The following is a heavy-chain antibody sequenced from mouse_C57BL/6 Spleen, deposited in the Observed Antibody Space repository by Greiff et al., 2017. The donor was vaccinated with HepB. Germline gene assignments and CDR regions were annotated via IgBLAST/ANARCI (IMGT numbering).Heavy chain of an antibody. Sequence: QVQLKESGAELVKPGASVKISCKASGYAFSSYWMNWVKQRPGKGLEWIGQIYPGDGDTNYNGKFKGKATLTADKSSSTAYMQLSSLTSEDSAVYFCARWDYYGSRDYYAMDYWGQGTSVTVSS. V-gene: IGHV1-80*01. D-gene: IGHD1-1*01. CDR1: GYAFSSYW. CDR3: ARWDYYGSRDYYAMDY. J-gene: IGHJ4*01. CDR2: IYPGDGDT.